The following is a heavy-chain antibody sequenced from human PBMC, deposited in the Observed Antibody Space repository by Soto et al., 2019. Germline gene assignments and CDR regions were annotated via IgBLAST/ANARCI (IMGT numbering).Heavy chain of an antibody. Sequence: EVQLVESGGGLVQPGRSLRLSCAASGFTFDDYAMHWVRQAPGKGLEWVSGISWNSGSIGYVDSVKGRFTISRDNAKNSLYLQMNSLRAEDTALYYCAKDPGLGLNSNYYYFDYWGQGTLVTVSS. D-gene: IGHD4-4*01. CDR1: GFTFDDYA. CDR2: ISWNSGSI. CDR3: AKDPGLGLNSNYYYFDY. J-gene: IGHJ4*02. V-gene: IGHV3-9*01.